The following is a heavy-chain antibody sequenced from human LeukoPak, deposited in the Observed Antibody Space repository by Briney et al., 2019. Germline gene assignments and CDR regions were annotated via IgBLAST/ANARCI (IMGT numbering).Heavy chain of an antibody. J-gene: IGHJ2*01. V-gene: IGHV3-30*18. D-gene: IGHD1-26*01. Sequence: GGSLRLSCAASGFTFSSYGMHWVRQAPGKGLEWVAVISYDGSNKYYADSVKGRFTISRDNSRNTLYLQMNSLRAEDTAIYYCAKDRTVGASYWYFDLWGRGTLVTVSS. CDR2: ISYDGSNK. CDR3: AKDRTVGASYWYFDL. CDR1: GFTFSSYG.